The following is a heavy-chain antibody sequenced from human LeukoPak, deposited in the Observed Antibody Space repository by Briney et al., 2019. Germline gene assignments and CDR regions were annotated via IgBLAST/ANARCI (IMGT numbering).Heavy chain of an antibody. CDR3: AADLIAVAGSWY. D-gene: IGHD6-19*01. Sequence: SVKVSCKASGSTFINSAMQWVRQARGKRPEWIGWIAVGSGNTNYAQKFLERVTITRDISTTTAHLELSGLRSEDTAVYYCAADLIAVAGSWYWGQGTLVTVSS. J-gene: IGHJ4*02. CDR2: IAVGSGNT. V-gene: IGHV1-58*02. CDR1: GSTFINSA.